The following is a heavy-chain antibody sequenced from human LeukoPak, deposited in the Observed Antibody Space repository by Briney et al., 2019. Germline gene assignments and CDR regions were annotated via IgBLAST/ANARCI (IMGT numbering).Heavy chain of an antibody. Sequence: GGSLSLSCAASGSTFSNYWMSWVRQAPGKGLEWAANIKEDGSEKYYVDSVKGRFTISRDDARNSLYLQMNSLRAEDTAVYYCASGRQLGYWGQGTLVTVSS. CDR2: IKEDGSEK. V-gene: IGHV3-7*01. J-gene: IGHJ4*02. D-gene: IGHD6-13*01. CDR1: GSTFSNYW. CDR3: ASGRQLGY.